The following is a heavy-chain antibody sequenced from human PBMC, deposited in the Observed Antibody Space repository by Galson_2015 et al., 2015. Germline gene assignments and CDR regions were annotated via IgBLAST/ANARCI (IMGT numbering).Heavy chain of an antibody. CDR3: ARDRGARYYYYGMDV. Sequence: SVKVSCKASGYTFTSYGISWVRQAPGQGLEWMGWISAYNGNTNYAQKLQGRVTMTTDTSTSTAYMELRGLRSDDTAVYYCARDRGARYYYYGMDVWGQGTTVTVSS. J-gene: IGHJ6*02. V-gene: IGHV1-18*01. D-gene: IGHD3-10*01. CDR1: GYTFTSYG. CDR2: ISAYNGNT.